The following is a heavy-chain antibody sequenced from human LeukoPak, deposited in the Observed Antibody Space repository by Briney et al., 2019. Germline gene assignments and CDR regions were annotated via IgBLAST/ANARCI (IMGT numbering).Heavy chain of an antibody. CDR3: ARDRDVVWALTTVRGDFDI. J-gene: IGHJ3*02. CDR1: GYTFTNYG. V-gene: IGHV1-18*01. CDR2: INGYNGNT. Sequence: ASVKVSCKSSGYTFTNYGISWVRQAPGQGLEWMGWINGYNGNTNYAQKFQGRVTMTTDTSSTTAYMELRSLGSDDTAVYYCARDRDVVWALTTVRGDFDIWGQGTMVTVSS. D-gene: IGHD4-17*01.